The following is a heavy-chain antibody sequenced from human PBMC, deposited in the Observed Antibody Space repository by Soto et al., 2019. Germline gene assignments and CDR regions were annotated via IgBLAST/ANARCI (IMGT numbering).Heavy chain of an antibody. V-gene: IGHV3-23*01. D-gene: IGHD3-9*01. Sequence: EVQLLESGGDLIQPGGSLRLSCAASGFTFSNYPMGWVRQAPGKGLEWVSVLSVSGGSTYYADSVKGRFTISRDNSKNTLYLQMSNLRAEDTAVFYCAKVFYDYDLLTVATFDHWGQGTLVTVSS. CDR1: GFTFSNYP. CDR2: LSVSGGST. CDR3: AKVFYDYDLLTVATFDH. J-gene: IGHJ4*02.